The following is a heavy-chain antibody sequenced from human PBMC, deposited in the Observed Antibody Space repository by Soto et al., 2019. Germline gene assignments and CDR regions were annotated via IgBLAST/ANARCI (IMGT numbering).Heavy chain of an antibody. CDR1: GYTFSNYG. Sequence: QVQLVQSGGEVKRPGASVKISCKTSGYTFSNYGVSWVRQAPGQGLEWMGWISGYNGNTDYAQRFQGRVTMTTDTTTSTAYMELRSLRSDDTAVYYCARDPAAGGGWFDPWGQGTLVTVSS. CDR2: ISGYNGNT. J-gene: IGHJ5*02. CDR3: ARDPAAGGGWFDP. V-gene: IGHV1-18*01. D-gene: IGHD6-13*01.